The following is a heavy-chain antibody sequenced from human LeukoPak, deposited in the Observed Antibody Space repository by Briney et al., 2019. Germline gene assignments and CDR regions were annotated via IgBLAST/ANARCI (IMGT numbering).Heavy chain of an antibody. CDR2: IYYSGST. Sequence: PSETLSLTCTVSGGSISSYYWSWIRQPPGKGLEWIGYIYYSGSTNYNPSLKSRVTISVDTSKNQFSLKLSSVTAADTAVYYCARHRPPDGDAFDIWGQGTMVTVSS. CDR3: ARHRPPDGDAFDI. J-gene: IGHJ3*02. V-gene: IGHV4-59*01. CDR1: GGSISSYY. D-gene: IGHD1-14*01.